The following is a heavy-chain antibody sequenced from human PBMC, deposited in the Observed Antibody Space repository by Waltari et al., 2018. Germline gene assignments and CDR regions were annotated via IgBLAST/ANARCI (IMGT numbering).Heavy chain of an antibody. Sequence: QLQLQESGPGLVKPSETLSLTCTVSGGSISNGGYYWGWIRQSPGKGLEWIGSIYYSGSTNYNPTLKSRVTISGDTSKNQFSLKLSSVTAADTAVYYCARHWKRSGYRFDPWGQGTLVTVSS. CDR1: GGSISNGGYY. CDR3: ARHWKRSGYRFDP. J-gene: IGHJ5*02. V-gene: IGHV4-39*01. D-gene: IGHD5-12*01. CDR2: IYYSGST.